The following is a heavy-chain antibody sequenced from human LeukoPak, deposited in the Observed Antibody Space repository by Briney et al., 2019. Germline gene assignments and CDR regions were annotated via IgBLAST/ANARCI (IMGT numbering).Heavy chain of an antibody. CDR3: AKDSLVYCSSTSCHKGYFDY. J-gene: IGHJ4*02. D-gene: IGHD2-2*01. V-gene: IGHV3-30*18. Sequence: GRSLRLSCAASGFTFTSYGMHWVRQAPGKGLEWVAVISYDGNNEYYADSVKGRFTISRDNSKNTLYLQMNSLRTEDTAVYYCAKDSLVYCSSTSCHKGYFDYGGQGTLVTVS. CDR1: GFTFTSYG. CDR2: ISYDGNNE.